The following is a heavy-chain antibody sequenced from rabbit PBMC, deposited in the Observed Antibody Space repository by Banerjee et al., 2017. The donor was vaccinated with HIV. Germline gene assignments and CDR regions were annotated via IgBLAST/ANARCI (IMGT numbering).Heavy chain of an antibody. V-gene: IGHV1S45*01. D-gene: IGHD8-1*01. J-gene: IGHJ6*01. CDR3: ARDTGSSFSSYGMAL. CDR1: GFSFSSSYW. Sequence: EESGGDLVKPEGSLTLTCTASGFSFSSSYWICWVRQAPGKGLEWISCIAGSSSGFTYSATWAKGRFTISKTSSTTVTLQMTSLTAADTATYFCARDTGSSFSSYGMALWGPGTLVTVS. CDR2: IAGSSSGFT.